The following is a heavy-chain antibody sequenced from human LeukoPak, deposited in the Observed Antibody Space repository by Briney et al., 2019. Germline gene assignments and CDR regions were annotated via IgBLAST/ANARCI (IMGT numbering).Heavy chain of an antibody. CDR3: ARDRFGAIVVVPAATPGVHYYYYYGMDV. D-gene: IGHD2-2*01. CDR1: GYTFTSYG. Sequence: ASVKVSCKASGYTFTSYGISWVRQAPGQGLEWMGWISAYNGNTNYAQKLQGRVTMTTDTSTSTAYMELRSLRSDDTAVYYCARDRFGAIVVVPAATPGVHYYYYYGMDVWGQGTTVTVSS. J-gene: IGHJ6*02. V-gene: IGHV1-18*01. CDR2: ISAYNGNT.